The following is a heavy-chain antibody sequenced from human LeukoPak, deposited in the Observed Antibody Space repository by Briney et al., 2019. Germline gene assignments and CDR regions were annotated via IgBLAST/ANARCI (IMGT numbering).Heavy chain of an antibody. V-gene: IGHV4-34*01. CDR1: GGSFSGYY. J-gene: IGHJ4*02. D-gene: IGHD3-16*02. CDR3: ARVRVMITFGGVIAKRYFDY. Sequence: PSETLSLTCAVYGGSFSGYYWSWIRQPPGKGLEWIGGINHSGSTNYNPSLKSRVTISVDTSKNQFSLKLSSVTAADTAVYYCARVRVMITFGGVIAKRYFDYWGQGTLVTVSS. CDR2: INHSGST.